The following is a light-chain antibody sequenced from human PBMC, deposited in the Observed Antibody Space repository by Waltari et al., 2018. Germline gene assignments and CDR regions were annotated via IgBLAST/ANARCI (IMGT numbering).Light chain of an antibody. CDR1: QSILHSTGYNY. J-gene: IGKJ2*01. CDR2: LGS. Sequence: DILMTQSPLSLPVTPGEPASISCRSSQSILHSTGYNYLDWYLQKPGQSPQVLIYLGSNRVSGVPDRFSGSGSGTDFTLNISRVEAEDVGVYYCMQILQPARTFGQGTRLEIK. CDR3: MQILQPART. V-gene: IGKV2-28*01.